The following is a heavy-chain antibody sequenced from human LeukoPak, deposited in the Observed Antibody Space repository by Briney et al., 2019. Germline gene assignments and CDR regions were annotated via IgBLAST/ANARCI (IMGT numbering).Heavy chain of an antibody. Sequence: SSETLSLTCAVYGGSFSGYYWSWIRQPPGKGLEWVGEINHSGSTNYNPSLKSRVTISVDTSKNQSSLKLSSVTAAGTAVYYCARSLYQLPIDYWGQGTLVTVSS. CDR3: ARSLYQLPIDY. CDR1: GGSFSGYY. J-gene: IGHJ4*02. V-gene: IGHV4-34*01. D-gene: IGHD2-2*01. CDR2: INHSGST.